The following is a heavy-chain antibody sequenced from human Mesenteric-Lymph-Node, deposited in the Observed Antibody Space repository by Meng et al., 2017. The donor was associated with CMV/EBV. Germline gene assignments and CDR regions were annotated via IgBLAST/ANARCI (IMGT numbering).Heavy chain of an antibody. V-gene: IGHV3-53*01. Sequence: GESLKISCAASGFTVSSSYMSWVRQAPGKGLEWVSLIYGGDNTNFADPVKGRFTMSRDNSKNTAYLQMNSLRAEDTALYYCARWDTGFDCWGQGTLVTVSS. D-gene: IGHD1-26*01. CDR3: ARWDTGFDC. CDR1: GFTVSSSY. J-gene: IGHJ5*01. CDR2: IYGGDNT.